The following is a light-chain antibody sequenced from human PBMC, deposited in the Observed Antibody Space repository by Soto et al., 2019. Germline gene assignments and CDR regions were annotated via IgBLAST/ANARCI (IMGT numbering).Light chain of an antibody. V-gene: IGKV1-39*01. J-gene: IGKJ1*01. Sequence: DIQMTQSPSSLSASVGDRVTITCRASQSISNYLNWYQQNPGKAPKLLNYGASNFQSGVPSRFSGSGSGTDFTLTISSLQPEDFATYYCQQSYSTPRTFGQGTKVEIK. CDR1: QSISNY. CDR3: QQSYSTPRT. CDR2: GAS.